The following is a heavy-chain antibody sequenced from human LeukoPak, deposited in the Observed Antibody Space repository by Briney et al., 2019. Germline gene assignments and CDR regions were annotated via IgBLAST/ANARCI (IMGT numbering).Heavy chain of an antibody. D-gene: IGHD5-18*01. J-gene: IGHJ6*02. CDR2: IDSDGSST. Sequence: GGSLRLSCAGSGFTFSSYWMHWVRQAPGKGLVWVSRIDSDGSSTRYADSVKGRFTISRDNAKNTLYLQMNSVRAEDTAVYYCTREKAMVSYYRMDVWGQGTTVTVSS. CDR1: GFTFSSYW. V-gene: IGHV3-74*01. CDR3: TREKAMVSYYRMDV.